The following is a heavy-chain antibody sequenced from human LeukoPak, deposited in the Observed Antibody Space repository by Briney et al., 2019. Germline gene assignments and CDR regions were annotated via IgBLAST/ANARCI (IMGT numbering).Heavy chain of an antibody. CDR1: GYTFTSYG. CDR3: ARVDSSSSS. Sequence: ASVKASCKASGYTFTSYGISWVRQAPGQGLEWMGWISAYNGNTNYAQKLQGRVTMTRDTSISTAYMELSRLRSDDTAVYYCARVDSSSSSWGQGTLVTVSS. V-gene: IGHV1-18*01. CDR2: ISAYNGNT. J-gene: IGHJ4*02. D-gene: IGHD6-6*01.